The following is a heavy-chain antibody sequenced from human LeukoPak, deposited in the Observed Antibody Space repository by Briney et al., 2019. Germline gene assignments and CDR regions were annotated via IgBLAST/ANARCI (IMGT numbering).Heavy chain of an antibody. D-gene: IGHD3-10*01. CDR3: ARVYGYWGSGKYHFDY. Sequence: PGGSLRLSCAASGFTFSNYEMNWVRQAPGKGLEWVSYISGSGSTTYYADSVQGRFTISRDNAKNSLYLEMNSLRAEDTAVYHCARVYGYWGSGKYHFDYWGQGTLVTVSS. J-gene: IGHJ4*02. CDR1: GFTFSNYE. V-gene: IGHV3-48*03. CDR2: ISGSGSTT.